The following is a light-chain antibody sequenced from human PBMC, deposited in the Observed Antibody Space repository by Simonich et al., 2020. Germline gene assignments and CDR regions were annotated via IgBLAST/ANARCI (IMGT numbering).Light chain of an antibody. CDR2: EVD. CDR3: MQSIQLPIT. Sequence: DIVMTQTPLSLSVTPGQPASISCKSSQSLLHSDGKTYLYWYLQKPGQSPLLLIYEVDNRFSGVPDRFSGSGSGTDFTLKISRVEAEDVGVYYCMQSIQLPITFGQGTRLEIK. CDR1: QSLLHSDGKTY. V-gene: IGKV2D-29*02. J-gene: IGKJ5*01.